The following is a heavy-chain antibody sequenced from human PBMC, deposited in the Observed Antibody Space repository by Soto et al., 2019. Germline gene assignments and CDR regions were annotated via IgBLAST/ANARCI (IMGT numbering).Heavy chain of an antibody. CDR2: IYWDDDK. CDR1: GFSLSTSGVG. J-gene: IGHJ4*02. CDR3: ALEGVTTVTQTGGGTSYFDY. V-gene: IGHV2-5*02. D-gene: IGHD4-17*01. Sequence: QITLKESGPTLVKPTQTLTLTCTFSGFSLSTSGVGVGWIRQPPGKALEWLALIYWDDDKRYSPSLKSRLTITKDTSKNQVVLTMTNMDPVDTATYYCALEGVTTVTQTGGGTSYFDYWGQGTLVTVSS.